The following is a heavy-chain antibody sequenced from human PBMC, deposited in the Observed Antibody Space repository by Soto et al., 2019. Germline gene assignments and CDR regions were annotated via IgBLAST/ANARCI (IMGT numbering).Heavy chain of an antibody. CDR1: GGSFSGYY. V-gene: IGHV4-34*01. D-gene: IGHD7-27*01. CDR3: ARGIPGVVRD. CDR2: INHSGST. Sequence: QVQLQQWGAGLLKPSETLSLTCAVYGGSFSGYYWSWIRQPPGKGLEWIGEINHSGSTNYNPSLKSRVTISVDTSKNQFSLKLSSVTAADTAVYYCARGIPGVVRDWGQGTLVTVSS. J-gene: IGHJ4*02.